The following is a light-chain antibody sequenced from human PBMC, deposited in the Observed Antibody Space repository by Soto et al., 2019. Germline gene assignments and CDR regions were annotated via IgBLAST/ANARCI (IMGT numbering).Light chain of an antibody. CDR2: STN. J-gene: IGLJ3*02. CDR1: SGSVSTSYY. CDR3: VLYMGSGIWV. Sequence: QTVVTQEPSFSVSPGRTVTLTCGLSSGSVSTSYYPSWYQQTPGQAPRTLIYSTNTRSSGVPDRFSGSSLGNKAALTITGAQAEDESDYYCVLYMGSGIWVFGGGTKLTVL. V-gene: IGLV8-61*01.